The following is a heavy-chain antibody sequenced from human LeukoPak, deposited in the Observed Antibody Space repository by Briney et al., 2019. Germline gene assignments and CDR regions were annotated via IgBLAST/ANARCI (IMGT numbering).Heavy chain of an antibody. Sequence: RSSETLSLTCAVSGGSISSGGYSWSWIRQPPGKGLEWIGYIYHSGSTYYDPSLKSRVTISVDRSKNQFSLKLSSVTAADTAVYYCARDVSYYGVDVWGQGTTVTVSS. CDR2: IYHSGST. CDR1: GGSISSGGYS. D-gene: IGHD5/OR15-5a*01. CDR3: ARDVSYYGVDV. V-gene: IGHV4-30-2*01. J-gene: IGHJ6*02.